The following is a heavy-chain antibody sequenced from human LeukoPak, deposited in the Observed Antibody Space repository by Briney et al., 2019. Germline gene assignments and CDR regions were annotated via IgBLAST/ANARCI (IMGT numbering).Heavy chain of an antibody. D-gene: IGHD5-12*01. CDR2: IYHSGST. J-gene: IGHJ4*02. V-gene: IGHV4-38-2*02. CDR3: ARKDPGYSGYSDFDY. Sequence: SETLSLTCTVSGFSISSGYYWGWIRQPPGKGLEWIGNIYHSGSTYYNPSLKSRVTISLDTSKNQFSLKLSSVTAADTAVYYCARKDPGYSGYSDFDYWGQGTLVTVSS. CDR1: GFSISSGYY.